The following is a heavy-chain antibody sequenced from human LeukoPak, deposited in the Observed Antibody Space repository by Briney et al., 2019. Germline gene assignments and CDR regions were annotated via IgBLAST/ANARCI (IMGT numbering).Heavy chain of an antibody. CDR3: ARAPKYCIAIDY. D-gene: IGHD6-6*01. J-gene: IGHJ4*02. CDR2: INHSGST. CDR1: GGSFNDYY. V-gene: IGHV4-34*01. Sequence: SETLSLTCAVFGGSFNDYYWTWIRQPPGKGLEWIGEINHSGSTNYNPSLKSRVTISVDTSKNQFSLKLSSVTAADTAVYYCARAPKYCIAIDYWGQGTLVTVSS.